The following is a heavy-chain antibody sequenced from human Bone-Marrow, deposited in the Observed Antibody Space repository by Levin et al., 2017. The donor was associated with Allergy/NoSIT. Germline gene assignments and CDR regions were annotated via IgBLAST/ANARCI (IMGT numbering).Heavy chain of an antibody. CDR2: IHSSGRS. J-gene: IGHJ3*02. Sequence: SETLSLTCTVSDGSIGSYYWSWIRQPPGKGLEWIGYIHSSGRSKYNPSLKNRIAISLDTSKDQFSLDLSSVTAADTAVYYCARSYDYVWGIYRHAFDIWGQGTMVTVSS. V-gene: IGHV4-4*09. D-gene: IGHD3-16*02. CDR1: DGSIGSYY. CDR3: ARSYDYVWGIYRHAFDI.